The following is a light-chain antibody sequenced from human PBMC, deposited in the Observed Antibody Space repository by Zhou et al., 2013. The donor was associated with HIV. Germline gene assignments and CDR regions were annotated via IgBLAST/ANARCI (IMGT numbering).Light chain of an antibody. V-gene: IGKV3-20*01. CDR1: QSVTGSF. CDR3: QQYDTWPS. Sequence: EIVLTQSPGTLSLSPGERATLSCRASQSVTGSFLAWYQRRPGQAPRLLIYGTSDRATGVPDRFSGSGSGTDFTLTISRLEPEDFALYYCQQYDTWPSFGQGTKLQIK. J-gene: IGKJ2*01. CDR2: GTS.